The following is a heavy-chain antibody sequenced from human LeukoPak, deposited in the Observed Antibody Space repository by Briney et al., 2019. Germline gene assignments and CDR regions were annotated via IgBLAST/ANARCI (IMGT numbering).Heavy chain of an antibody. J-gene: IGHJ6*03. D-gene: IGHD6-19*01. CDR3: ARLSHLRSSGPRHYMDV. CDR1: GFTFSSYS. V-gene: IGHV3-48*01. Sequence: GGSLRLSCAASGFTFSSYSMNWVRQAPGKGLEWVSYISTSSSTIYYADSVKGRFTISRDNAKNSQYLQMNSLRAEDTAVYYCARLSHLRSSGPRHYMDVWGKGTTVTISS. CDR2: ISTSSSTI.